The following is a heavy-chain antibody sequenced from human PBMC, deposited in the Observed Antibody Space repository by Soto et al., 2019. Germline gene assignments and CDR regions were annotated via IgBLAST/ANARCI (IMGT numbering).Heavy chain of an antibody. J-gene: IGHJ4*02. CDR2: ISGSGGST. D-gene: IGHD6-13*01. CDR3: AKKSSWYLVHFDY. Sequence: GGALRLSCAVSGFTFSSYAVSWVRQAPGKGLEWVSAISGSGGSTYYADSVKGRFTISRDFSKNTLYLQMNSLRAVDTAVYYCAKKSSWYLVHFDYWGQGTLVTVSS. CDR1: GFTFSSYA. V-gene: IGHV3-23*01.